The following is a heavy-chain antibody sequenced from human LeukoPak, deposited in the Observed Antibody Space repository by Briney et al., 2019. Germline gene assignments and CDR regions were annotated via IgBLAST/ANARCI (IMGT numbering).Heavy chain of an antibody. D-gene: IGHD4-23*01. CDR2: ISSSSSTI. CDR3: ARDSGGNSYYAFDI. CDR1: GFTFSSYW. V-gene: IGHV3-48*01. Sequence: PGGSLRLSCAASGFTFSSYWMSWVRQAPGKGLEWVSYISSSSSTIYYADSVKGRFTISRDNAKNSLYLQMNSLRAEDTAVYYCARDSGGNSYYAFDIWGQGTMVTVSS. J-gene: IGHJ3*02.